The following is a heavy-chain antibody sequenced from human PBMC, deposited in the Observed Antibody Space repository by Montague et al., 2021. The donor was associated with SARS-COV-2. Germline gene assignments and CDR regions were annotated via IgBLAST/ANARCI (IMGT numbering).Heavy chain of an antibody. Sequence: SETLSLTCTVSGGSISGYYWTWIRQPPGKGLEWIGYTFYNGDTNYNPSLKSRVSISVDTSKNQFSLKLIAVTAADTAVYFCATHRQHHNHWGQGAMVAVSS. CDR2: TFYNGDT. D-gene: IGHD6-13*01. V-gene: IGHV4-59*08. CDR1: GGSISGYY. J-gene: IGHJ5*02. CDR3: ATHRQHHNH.